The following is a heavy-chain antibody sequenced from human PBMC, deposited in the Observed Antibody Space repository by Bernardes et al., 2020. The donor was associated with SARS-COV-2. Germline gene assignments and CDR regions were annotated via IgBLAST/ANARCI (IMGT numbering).Heavy chain of an antibody. Sequence: SETLSLTCGVYGGSFSGYWSWIRPPPGKGLEWIGAINHSGGTKYNPSLKSRVSISVDTSKNQFSLRLNSVTAADTAVYYCTRHGGRHFDFWDQGTLVTVSS. J-gene: IGHJ4*02. D-gene: IGHD2-15*01. CDR1: GGSFSGY. V-gene: IGHV4-34*01. CDR3: TRHGGRHFDF. CDR2: INHSGGT.